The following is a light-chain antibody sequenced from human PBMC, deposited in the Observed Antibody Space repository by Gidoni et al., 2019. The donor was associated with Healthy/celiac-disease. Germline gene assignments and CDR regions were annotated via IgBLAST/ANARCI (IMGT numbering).Light chain of an antibody. V-gene: IGKV1D-8*01. CDR2: AAS. CDR3: QQYYSFPPA. CDR1: QGIRSY. Sequence: IWMTQSPSLLSASTGDRVTISCRMSQGIRSYLAWYQQQPGKAPELLIYAASPLQSGVPSRFSGSGSGTDFPLTISCLQSEDFATYYCQQYYSFPPAFGQGTKLEIK. J-gene: IGKJ2*01.